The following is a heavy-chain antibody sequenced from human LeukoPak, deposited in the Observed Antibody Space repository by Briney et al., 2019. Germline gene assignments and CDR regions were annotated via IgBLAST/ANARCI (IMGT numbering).Heavy chain of an antibody. CDR2: IVGSSST. Sequence: PGGSLRLSCAASGFTFSNFAMTWVRQAPGKGLEWVSSIVGSSSTYYADSLKGRFTISRDNAKNSLYLQMNSLRAEDTAVYYCARIGAGSSRDYWGQGTLVTVSS. D-gene: IGHD6-13*01. CDR1: GFTFSNFA. CDR3: ARIGAGSSRDY. V-gene: IGHV3-21*01. J-gene: IGHJ4*02.